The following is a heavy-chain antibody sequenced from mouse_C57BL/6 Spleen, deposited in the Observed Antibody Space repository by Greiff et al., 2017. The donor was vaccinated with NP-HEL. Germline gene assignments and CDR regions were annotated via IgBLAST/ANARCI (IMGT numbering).Heavy chain of an antibody. V-gene: IGHV1-66*01. CDR1: GYSFTSYY. CDR3: ASRGSSGYYAMDY. Sequence: QVQLKESGPELVKPGASVKISCKASGYSFTSYYIHWVKQRPGQGLEWIGWIYPGSGNTKYNEKFKGKATLTADTSSSTAYMQLSSLTSEDSAVYYCASRGSSGYYAMDYWGQGTSVTVSS. J-gene: IGHJ4*01. D-gene: IGHD3-2*02. CDR2: IYPGSGNT.